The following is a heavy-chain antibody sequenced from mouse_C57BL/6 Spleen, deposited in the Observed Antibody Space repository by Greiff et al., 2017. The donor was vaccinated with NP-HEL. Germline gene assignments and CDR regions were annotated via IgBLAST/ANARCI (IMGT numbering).Heavy chain of an antibody. CDR2: IWWDADK. Sequence: QVTLKVSGPGILQPSQTLSLTCSFSGFSLSTFGMGVGWIRQPSGKGLEWLAHIWWDADKYYNPALKSRLTISKDTSKNQVFLKIANVDTADTATYYCARNPLITTVVASRDYYAMDYWGQGTSVTVSS. D-gene: IGHD1-1*01. J-gene: IGHJ4*01. CDR3: ARNPLITTVVASRDYYAMDY. V-gene: IGHV8-8*01. CDR1: GFSLSTFGMG.